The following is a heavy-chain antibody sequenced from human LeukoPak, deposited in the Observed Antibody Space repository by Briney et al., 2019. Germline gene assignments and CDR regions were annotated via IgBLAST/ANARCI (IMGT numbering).Heavy chain of an antibody. CDR3: ALSPSMYYDFWSGYFDY. Sequence: GGSLRLSCAASGFTFSSYWMSWVRQAPGKGLEWVANIKQDGSEKYYVDSEKGRFTISRDNAKNSLYLQMNSLRAEDTAVYYCALSPSMYYDFWSGYFDYWGQGTLVTVSS. D-gene: IGHD3-3*01. CDR2: IKQDGSEK. CDR1: GFTFSSYW. V-gene: IGHV3-7*03. J-gene: IGHJ4*02.